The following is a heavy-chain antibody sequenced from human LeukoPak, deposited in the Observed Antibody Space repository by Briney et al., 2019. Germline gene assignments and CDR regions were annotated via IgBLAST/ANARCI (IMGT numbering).Heavy chain of an antibody. CDR3: ARGLRGWNFGY. J-gene: IGHJ4*02. D-gene: IGHD6-19*01. CDR2: IYYSGST. CDR1: GGSISSYY. V-gene: IGHV4-59*01. Sequence: SETLSLTCTVSGGSISSYYWSWIRQPPGKGLEWIGYIYYSGSTNYNPSLKSRVTISVDTSKNQFSLKLSSVTAADTAVYYCARGLRGWNFGYWGQGTLVTVSS.